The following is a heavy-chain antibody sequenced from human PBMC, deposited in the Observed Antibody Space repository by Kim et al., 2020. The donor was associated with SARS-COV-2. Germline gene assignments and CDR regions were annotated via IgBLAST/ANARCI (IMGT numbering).Heavy chain of an antibody. CDR3: ARNTALTGDTDY. CDR2: INHSGST. D-gene: IGHD7-27*01. V-gene: IGHV4-34*01. J-gene: IGHJ4*02. CDR1: GGSFSGYY. Sequence: SETLSLTCAVYGGSFSGYYWSWIRQPPGKGLEWIGEINHSGSTNYNPSLKSRVTISVDTSKNQFSLKLSSVTAADTAVYYCARNTALTGDTDYWGQGTLVTVSS.